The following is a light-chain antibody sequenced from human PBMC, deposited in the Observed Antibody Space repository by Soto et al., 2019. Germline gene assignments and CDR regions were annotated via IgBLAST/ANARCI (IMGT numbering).Light chain of an antibody. Sequence: QSVLTQPASVSGSPGQSITISCTGTSSDVGSYNLVSWYQQHPGKAPKLMIYDVTKRPSGLSNRFSGSKSGNTASLTISGPQPEAEGAHYCCSYQGYSTYGFGTGTKVTAL. CDR2: DVT. J-gene: IGLJ1*01. V-gene: IGLV2-23*02. CDR3: CSYQGYSTYG. CDR1: SSDVGSYNL.